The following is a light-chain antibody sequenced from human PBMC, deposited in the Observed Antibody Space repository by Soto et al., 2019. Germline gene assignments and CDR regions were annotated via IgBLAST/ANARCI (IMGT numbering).Light chain of an antibody. CDR2: EVS. CDR1: SSDGGGYNY. Sequence: QSALTQRPSASGSPGQSVTISCTGTSSDGGGYNYVSWYQQHPGKAPKLMIYEVSKRPSGVPDRFSGSKSGNTASLTVSGLQAEDEADYYCSSYAGSNNLVFGGGTKLTVL. V-gene: IGLV2-8*01. J-gene: IGLJ2*01. CDR3: SSYAGSNNLV.